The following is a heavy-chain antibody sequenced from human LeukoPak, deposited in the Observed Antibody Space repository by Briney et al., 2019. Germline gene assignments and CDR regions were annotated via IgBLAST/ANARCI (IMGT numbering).Heavy chain of an antibody. V-gene: IGHV4-59*01. J-gene: IGHJ3*02. D-gene: IGHD3-10*01. CDR2: IYYDGAT. CDR1: GGSINSYY. CDR3: ARGWFGAPGGDAFDI. Sequence: SETLSLTCTVSGGSINSYYWSWIRQPPGKGLEWTGRIYYDGATNYKPSLKSRVTISVDMSKNQFSLKLRSVTAADTAVDDCARGWFGAPGGDAFDIWGQGTMVTVSS.